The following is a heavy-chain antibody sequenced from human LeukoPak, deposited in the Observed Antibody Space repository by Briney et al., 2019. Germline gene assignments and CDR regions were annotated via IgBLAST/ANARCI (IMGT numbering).Heavy chain of an antibody. CDR2: TNSGGSST. CDR1: GFPFSGFS. CDR3: AKQSYARSLGE. D-gene: IGHD2-8*01. V-gene: IGHV3-23*01. J-gene: IGHJ4*02. Sequence: GWSLRLSCATSGFPFSGFSMSWVRQAPGKGLEWISTTNSGGSSTDYAESVKGRFTISRDNSKNTLYLQMSSLRVEDTAMYYCAKQSYARSLGEGGPGTLVTVSS.